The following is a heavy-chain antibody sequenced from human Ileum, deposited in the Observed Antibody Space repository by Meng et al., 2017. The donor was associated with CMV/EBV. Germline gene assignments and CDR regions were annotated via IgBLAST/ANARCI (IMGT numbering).Heavy chain of an antibody. J-gene: IGHJ4*02. CDR3: VTADHHAIKY. CDR2: INQYGST. Sequence: HVAIQQWGEGLLKPSETLSLTCSLGGSFSPYTWSWIRQAPGKGLEWIGEINQYGSTNFNPSVKSRVTISRDTSKNQFSLRLNSVTAADAAVYYCVTADHHAIKYWGQGTLVTVSS. CDR1: GSFSPYT. D-gene: IGHD5-12*01. V-gene: IGHV4-34*01.